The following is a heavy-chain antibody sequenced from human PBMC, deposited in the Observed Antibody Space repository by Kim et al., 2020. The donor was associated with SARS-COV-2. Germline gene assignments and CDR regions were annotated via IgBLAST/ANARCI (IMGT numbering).Heavy chain of an antibody. CDR3: ARDVTNIVVVPGGGMDV. CDR1: GFTFSSYG. V-gene: IGHV3-33*01. D-gene: IGHD2-2*01. Sequence: GGSLRLSCAASGFTFSSYGMHWVRQAPGKGLEWVAVIWYDGSNKYYADSVKGRFTISRDNSKNTLYLQMNSLRAEDTAVYYCARDVTNIVVVPGGGMDVWGQGTTVTVSS. CDR2: IWYDGSNK. J-gene: IGHJ6*02.